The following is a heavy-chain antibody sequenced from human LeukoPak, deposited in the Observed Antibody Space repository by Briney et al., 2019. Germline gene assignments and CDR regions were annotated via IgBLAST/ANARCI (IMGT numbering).Heavy chain of an antibody. CDR1: GFSFSNYW. D-gene: IGHD3-16*02. CDR3: ARRSYRGVIGLYYYYYMDV. J-gene: IGHJ6*03. V-gene: IGHV3-7*01. Sequence: PGGSLRLSCAASGFSFSNYWMTWLRQAPGKGLEWVANIRGDESRKYYLDSVTGRFTMSRDNAKNSVYLQMNRLRVGDTAVYYCARRSYRGVIGLYYYYYMDVWGKGTPVTVSS. CDR2: IRGDESRK.